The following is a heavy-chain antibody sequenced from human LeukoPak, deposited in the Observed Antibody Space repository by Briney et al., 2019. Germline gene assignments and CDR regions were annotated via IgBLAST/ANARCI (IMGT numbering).Heavy chain of an antibody. D-gene: IGHD2-21*01. J-gene: IGHJ4*02. CDR2: IYWNDDK. Sequence: SGPTLVKPTQTLTLTCTFSGFSLSTSGVGVGWIRQPPGKALEWLALIYWNDDKRYSPFLKSRLTITKDTSKNQVVLTMTNMDPVDTATYYCAHRLDSTYCGGNCYPPLYDYWGQGTLVTVSS. CDR3: AHRLDSTYCGGNCYPPLYDY. V-gene: IGHV2-5*01. CDR1: GFSLSTSGVG.